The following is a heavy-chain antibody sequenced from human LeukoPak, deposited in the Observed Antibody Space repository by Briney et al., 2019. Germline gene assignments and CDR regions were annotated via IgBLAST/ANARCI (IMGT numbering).Heavy chain of an antibody. V-gene: IGHV3-48*02. D-gene: IGHD5-24*01. CDR2: ISSTSTTI. CDR1: GFTFTSYS. CDR3: TRTFLSGDGYKVGYFDY. Sequence: GGSLRLSCAVSGFTFTSYSMNWVRQAPGKGLEWVSHISSTSTTIYYADSVKGRFTISTDNAQNSLHLQMNSLRDEDTAMYYCTRTFLSGDGYKVGYFDYWGQGTLVTVSS. J-gene: IGHJ4*02.